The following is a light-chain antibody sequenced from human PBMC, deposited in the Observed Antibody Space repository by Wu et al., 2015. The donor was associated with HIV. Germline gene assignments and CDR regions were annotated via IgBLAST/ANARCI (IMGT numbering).Light chain of an antibody. CDR2: DAS. CDR3: QHYDNIPLT. CDR1: QDIDKY. Sequence: DTQMTQSPSSLSASVGDRVTITCQASQDIDKYLSWYQQKPGKAPKLLIYDASNLETGVPSRFSGSGYGTHFTFTISSLQPEDMATYYCQHYDNIPLTFGGGTKVGDQT. J-gene: IGKJ4*01. V-gene: IGKV1-33*01.